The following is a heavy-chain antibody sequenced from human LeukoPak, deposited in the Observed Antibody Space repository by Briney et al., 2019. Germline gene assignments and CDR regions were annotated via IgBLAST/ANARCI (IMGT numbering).Heavy chain of an antibody. V-gene: IGHV3-23*01. CDR3: AKVAIVVVVAATRGPFDY. CDR2: ISGSGGST. CDR1: GFTVSSNY. Sequence: GGSLRLSCAASGFTVSSNYMSWVRQAPGKGLEWVSAISGSGGSTYYADSVKGRFTISRDNSKNTLYLQMNSLRAEDTAVYYCAKVAIVVVVAATRGPFDYWGQGTLVTVSS. J-gene: IGHJ4*02. D-gene: IGHD2-15*01.